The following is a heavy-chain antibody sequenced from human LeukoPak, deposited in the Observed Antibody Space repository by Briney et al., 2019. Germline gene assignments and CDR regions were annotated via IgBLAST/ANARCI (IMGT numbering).Heavy chain of an antibody. V-gene: IGHV1-69*13. CDR3: ARDYGDYDAEANAFDI. Sequence: ASVKVSCKASGGTFSNHAFSWVRQAPGQGLEWMGGIIPIDDSTNYVQKFQDRVMITADESTSTAYMELSSLRSEDTAVYYCARDYGDYDAEANAFDIWGQGTMVTVSS. J-gene: IGHJ3*02. CDR2: IIPIDDST. D-gene: IGHD4-17*01. CDR1: GGTFSNHA.